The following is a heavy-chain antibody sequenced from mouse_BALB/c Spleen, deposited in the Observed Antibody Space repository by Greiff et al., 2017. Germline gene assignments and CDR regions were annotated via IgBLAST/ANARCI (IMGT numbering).Heavy chain of an antibody. CDR1: GFTFTDYY. Sequence: EVMLVESGGGLVQPGGSLRLSCATSGFTFTDYYMSWVRQPPGKALEWLGFIRNKANGYTTEYSASVKGRFTISRDNSQSILYLQMNTLRAEDSATYYCARRPGYWGWYFDVWGAGTTVTVSS. D-gene: IGHD3-2*02. CDR3: ARRPGYWGWYFDV. J-gene: IGHJ1*01. V-gene: IGHV7-3*02. CDR2: IRNKANGYTT.